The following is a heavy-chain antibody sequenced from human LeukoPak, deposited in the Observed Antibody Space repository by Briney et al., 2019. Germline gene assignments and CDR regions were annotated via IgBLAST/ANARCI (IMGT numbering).Heavy chain of an antibody. CDR2: ISHSGGT. Sequence: PSETLSLTCNVSGVSISSVGSYWNWIRQPPGKGLEWIGYISHSGGTYYTPSLKSRVTISVDRSKSQFSLKLSSVTAADTAVYYCARGKHDFWSGYYFDYWGQGTLVTVSS. CDR1: GVSISSVGSY. J-gene: IGHJ4*02. CDR3: ARGKHDFWSGYYFDY. V-gene: IGHV4-30-2*01. D-gene: IGHD3-3*01.